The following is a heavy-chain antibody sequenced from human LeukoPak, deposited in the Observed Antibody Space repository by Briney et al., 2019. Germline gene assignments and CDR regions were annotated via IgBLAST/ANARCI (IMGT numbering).Heavy chain of an antibody. CDR3: ARVVSHGGARFDY. CDR2: IYHSGST. CDR1: GGSISSGGYY. Sequence: SETLSLTCTVSGGSISSGGYYWSWIRQPPGKGLEWIGYIYHSGSTYYNPSLKSRVTISVDRSKNQFSLKLSSVTAADTAVYYCARVVSHGGARFDYWGQGTLVTVSS. D-gene: IGHD1-26*01. J-gene: IGHJ4*02. V-gene: IGHV4-30-2*01.